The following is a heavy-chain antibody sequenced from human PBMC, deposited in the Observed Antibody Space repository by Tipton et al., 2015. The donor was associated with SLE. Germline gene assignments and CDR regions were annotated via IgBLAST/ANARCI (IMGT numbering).Heavy chain of an antibody. CDR3: ARRARDGWFFDS. J-gene: IGHJ4*02. CDR2: INDSGST. D-gene: IGHD5-24*01. V-gene: IGHV4-34*01. Sequence: TLSLTCAVYGGSFTGYYRSWIRQPPGKGLEWIGEINDSGSTNYTSSLKSRVTISEDMSKNHFSLKLTSVTAADTALYFCARRARDGWFFDSWGQGLLVTVSS. CDR1: GGSFTGYY.